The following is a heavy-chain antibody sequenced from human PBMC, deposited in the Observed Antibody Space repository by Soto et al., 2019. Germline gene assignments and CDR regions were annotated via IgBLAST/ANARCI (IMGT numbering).Heavy chain of an antibody. V-gene: IGHV3-30*04. CDR1: GFTLSNYA. D-gene: IGHD3-22*01. CDR2: ISNDGSNK. J-gene: IGHJ4*02. Sequence: QVQLVESGGGVVQPGRSLKLSCVASGFTLSNYALHWVRQAPGKGPEWMAFISNDGSNKLYADSVKGRFTISRDNSKNTLYLEMNSLRPEDTAVFYRARAGGGYLDYWGQGTLVTVSS. CDR3: ARAGGGYLDY.